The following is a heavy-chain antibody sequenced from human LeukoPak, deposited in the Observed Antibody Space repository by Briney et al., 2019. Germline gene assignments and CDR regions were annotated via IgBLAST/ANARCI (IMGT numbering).Heavy chain of an antibody. J-gene: IGHJ5*02. D-gene: IGHD3-3*01. CDR1: GGSISSYY. CDR3: ARDPGVYDFWSGYRWFDP. Sequence: SETLSLTCTVSGGSISSYYWSWIRQPPGKGLEWIGYIYYSGSTNYNPSLKSRVTISVDTSKNQFSLKLSSVTAADTAVYYCARDPGVYDFWSGYRWFDPWGQGTLVTVSS. CDR2: IYYSGST. V-gene: IGHV4-59*01.